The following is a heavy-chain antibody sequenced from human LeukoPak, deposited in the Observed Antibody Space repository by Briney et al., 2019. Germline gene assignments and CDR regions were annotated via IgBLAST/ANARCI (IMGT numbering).Heavy chain of an antibody. CDR2: INHSGST. CDR1: GGSFSGYY. Sequence: PSETLSLTCAVYGGSFSGYYWSWIRQPPGKGLEWIGEINHSGSTNYNPSLKSRVTISVDTSKNQFSLKLSSVTAADTAVYYCARGRVEYYHCVWGSYRYPHFDYWGQGTLVTVSS. J-gene: IGHJ4*02. CDR3: ARGRVEYYHCVWGSYRYPHFDY. D-gene: IGHD3-16*02. V-gene: IGHV4-34*01.